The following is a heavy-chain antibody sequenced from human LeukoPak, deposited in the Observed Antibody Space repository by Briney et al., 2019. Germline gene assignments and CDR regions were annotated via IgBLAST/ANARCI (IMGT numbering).Heavy chain of an antibody. CDR1: GGSISSYY. CDR3: AGGYYDILTGYYYDY. D-gene: IGHD3-9*01. Sequence: KASETLSLTCTVSGGSISSYYWSWIRQPPGKGLEWIGYIYYSGSTNYNPSLKSRVTISVDTSKNQFSLKLSSVTAADTAVYYCAGGYYDILTGYYYDYWGQGTLVTVSS. V-gene: IGHV4-59*01. J-gene: IGHJ4*02. CDR2: IYYSGST.